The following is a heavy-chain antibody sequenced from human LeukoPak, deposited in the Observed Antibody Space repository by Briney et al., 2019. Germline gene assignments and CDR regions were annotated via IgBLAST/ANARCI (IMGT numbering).Heavy chain of an antibody. CDR1: GFTFNNYA. V-gene: IGHV3-23*01. J-gene: IGHJ6*02. D-gene: IGHD3-16*01. CDR2: ISGSGDST. CDR3: AKGSGTPAYRSAYYYGMDV. Sequence: GGSLRLSCAASGFTFNNYAMSWVRQAPGKGLEWVSVISGSGDSTYYADSVKGRFTISRDSSRNTLYLQMNSLRAEDTALYYCAKGSGTPAYRSAYYYGMDVWGQGTTVTVSS.